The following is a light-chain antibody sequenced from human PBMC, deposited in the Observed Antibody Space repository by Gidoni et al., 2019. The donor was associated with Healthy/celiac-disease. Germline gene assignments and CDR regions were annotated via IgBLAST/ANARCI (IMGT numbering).Light chain of an antibody. CDR2: AAS. CDR1: QSISRY. J-gene: IGKJ1*01. Sequence: DIQMTQSPSSLSASVGDRVTITCRASQSISRYLNWYQQKPGKAPKLLIYAASSLQSGVPSRFSGSGSGTDFTLTISSLQPEDFATYYCRQTYSTQWTFGQXTKVQIK. CDR3: RQTYSTQWT. V-gene: IGKV1-39*01.